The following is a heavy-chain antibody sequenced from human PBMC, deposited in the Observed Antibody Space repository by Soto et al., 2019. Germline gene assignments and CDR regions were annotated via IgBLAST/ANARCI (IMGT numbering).Heavy chain of an antibody. CDR2: ISYDGSNK. Sequence: GGSLSLSCAASGFTFSSYGMHWVRQARGKGLEWVAVISYDGSNKYYADSVKGRFTISRDNSKNTLYLQMNSLRAEDTAVYNCAKEHLLYGTTVYYYGMDVWGQGTTVTVSS. J-gene: IGHJ6*02. CDR3: AKEHLLYGTTVYYYGMDV. V-gene: IGHV3-30*18. D-gene: IGHD1-7*01. CDR1: GFTFSSYG.